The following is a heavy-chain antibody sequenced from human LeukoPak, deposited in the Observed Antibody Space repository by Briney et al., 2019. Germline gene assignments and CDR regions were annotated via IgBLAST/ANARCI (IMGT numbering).Heavy chain of an antibody. CDR3: AKDNNGAAAGIIPGAFDI. CDR1: GFSFRSYG. J-gene: IGHJ3*02. D-gene: IGHD6-13*01. V-gene: IGHV3-30*18. CDR2: ISYDGSNK. Sequence: PGRSLRLSCAASGFSFRSYGIHWVRQAPGKGLEWVAVISYDGSNKYYADSVKGRFTISRDNSKNTLFLQMNSLRGEDTAVYYCAKDNNGAAAGIIPGAFDIWGQGTMVTVSS.